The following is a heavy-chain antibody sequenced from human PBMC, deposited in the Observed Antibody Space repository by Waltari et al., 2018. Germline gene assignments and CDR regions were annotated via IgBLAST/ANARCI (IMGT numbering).Heavy chain of an antibody. J-gene: IGHJ3*01. CDR3: ATYIGASVGTAAFDV. CDR2: VSYIGAT. CDR1: GVSITSNRHY. V-gene: IGHV4-39*01. Sequence: QLQLQESGPRLVKPSETLSLTCTVSGVSITSNRHYWAWIRQSPGQGLEWIGTVSYIGATYISPSLKSRVSVSRDTSKNQLSLILGSVTAADMAVYYCATYIGASVGTAAFDVWGQGTMVTVSS. D-gene: IGHD5-12*01.